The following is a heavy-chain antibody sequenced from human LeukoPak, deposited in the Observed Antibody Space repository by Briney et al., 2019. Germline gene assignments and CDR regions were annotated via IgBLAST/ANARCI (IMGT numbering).Heavy chain of an antibody. CDR3: ARDTYYYDSSGYYRLDY. CDR2: IYTSGST. V-gene: IGHV4-4*07. D-gene: IGHD3-22*01. J-gene: IGHJ4*02. Sequence: SSETLSLTCTVSGGSISSYYWSWIRQPAGKGLEWIGRIYTSGSTNYNPSLKSRVTMSVDTSKNQFSLKLSSVTAADTAVYYCARDTYYYDSSGYYRLDYWGQGTLVTVSS. CDR1: GGSISSYY.